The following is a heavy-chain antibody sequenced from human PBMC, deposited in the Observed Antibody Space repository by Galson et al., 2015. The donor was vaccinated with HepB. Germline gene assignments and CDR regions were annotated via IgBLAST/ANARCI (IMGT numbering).Heavy chain of an antibody. J-gene: IGHJ6*02. CDR1: GGSISSSSYY. CDR2: IYYSGST. Sequence: ETLSLTCTVSGGSISSSSYYWGWIRQPPGKGLEWIGSIYYSGSTYYNPSLKSRVTISVDTSKNQFSLKLGSVTAADTAVYYCARDPLLDYYDILTGPLGDYGMDVWGQGTTVTVSS. CDR3: ARDPLLDYYDILTGPLGDYGMDV. V-gene: IGHV4-39*07. D-gene: IGHD3-9*01.